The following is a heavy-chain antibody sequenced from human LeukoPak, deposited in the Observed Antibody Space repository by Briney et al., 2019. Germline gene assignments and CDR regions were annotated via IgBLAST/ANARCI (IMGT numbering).Heavy chain of an antibody. CDR3: ARGAGYSSSSHWFDP. V-gene: IGHV4-31*03. Sequence: PSETLSLTCSVSGGSISSGGYYWSWIRQHPGKGLEWIGYIYYSGSTYYNPSLKSRVTISIDTSRNQFSLKLSSVTAADTAVYYCARGAGYSSSSHWFDPWGQGTLVTVSS. CDR1: GGSISSGGYY. CDR2: IYYSGST. J-gene: IGHJ5*02. D-gene: IGHD6-6*01.